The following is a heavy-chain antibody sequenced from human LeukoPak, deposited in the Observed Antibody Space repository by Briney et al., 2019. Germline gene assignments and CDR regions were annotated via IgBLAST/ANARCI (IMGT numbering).Heavy chain of an antibody. Sequence: GGSVRLSCAASGFTFSSYAMSWVRQAPGKGLHWVSAISGRGGTTYYADSVKGRFTISRDNSKNTLYLQMNSLRAEDTALYYCAKGMDTAMVKYDYWGQGTLVTV. D-gene: IGHD5-18*01. CDR1: GFTFSSYA. V-gene: IGHV3-23*01. CDR3: AKGMDTAMVKYDY. CDR2: ISGRGGTT. J-gene: IGHJ4*02.